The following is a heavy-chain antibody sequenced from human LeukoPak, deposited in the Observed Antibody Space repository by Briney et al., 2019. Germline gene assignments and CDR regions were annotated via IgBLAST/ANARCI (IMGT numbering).Heavy chain of an antibody. J-gene: IGHJ6*02. CDR1: GGTFSSYA. Sequence: SVKVSCQASGGTFSSYAISWVRQAPGQGLEWMGRIIPILGIANYAQKFQGRVTITADKSTSTAYMELSSLRSEDTAVYYCARANIVGATTDDFYYYGMDVWGQGTTVTVSS. CDR2: IIPILGIA. D-gene: IGHD1-26*01. V-gene: IGHV1-69*04. CDR3: ARANIVGATTDDFYYYGMDV.